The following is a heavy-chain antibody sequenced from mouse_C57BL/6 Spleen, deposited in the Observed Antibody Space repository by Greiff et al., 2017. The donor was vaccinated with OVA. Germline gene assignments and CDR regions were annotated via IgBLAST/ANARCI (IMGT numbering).Heavy chain of an antibody. CDR3: ARHRNDYLWFAY. CDR2: ISSGGSYT. V-gene: IGHV5-6*01. J-gene: IGHJ3*01. D-gene: IGHD2-4*01. Sequence: EVQRVESGGDLVKPGGSLKLSCAASGFTFSSYGMSWVRQTPDKRLEWVATISSGGSYTYYPDSVKGRCTISRDNAKNTLYLQMSSLKSEDTAMYYCARHRNDYLWFAYWGQGTLVTVSA. CDR1: GFTFSSYG.